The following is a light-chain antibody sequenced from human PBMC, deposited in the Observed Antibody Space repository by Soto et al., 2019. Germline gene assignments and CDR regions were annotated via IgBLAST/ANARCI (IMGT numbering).Light chain of an antibody. CDR2: GAS. CDR3: QQYGGPPPT. CDR1: QSVSSNY. Sequence: EIVLTQSPGTLSSSPGERATLSCRASQSVSSNYLAWYQRKPGQAPRLLIYGASNRATDIPYRFIGSGSGTAFTLTITRLEPDDFAMYYCQQYGGPPPTFGQGTKVEIK. J-gene: IGKJ1*01. V-gene: IGKV3-20*01.